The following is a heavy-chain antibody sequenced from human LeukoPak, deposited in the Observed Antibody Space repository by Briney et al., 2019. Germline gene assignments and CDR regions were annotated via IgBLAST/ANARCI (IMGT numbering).Heavy chain of an antibody. D-gene: IGHD4-17*01. J-gene: IGHJ3*02. CDR1: GFTFSSYSMN. Sequence: PGGSLRLSCAASGFTFSSYSMNWVRQPPGKGLEWIGSIYYSVSTYCNPSLKSRVTISVDTSKNQFSLKLSSVTAADTAVYYCARRRYDYGDPNPGGAFDIWGQGTMVTVSS. V-gene: IGHV4-39*01. CDR2: IYYSVST. CDR3: ARRRYDYGDPNPGGAFDI.